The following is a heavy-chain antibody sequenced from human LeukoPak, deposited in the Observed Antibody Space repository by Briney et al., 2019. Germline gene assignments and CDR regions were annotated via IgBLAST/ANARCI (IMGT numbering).Heavy chain of an antibody. CDR3: ARGATGTIFDY. CDR2: ISSVSTI. D-gene: IGHD1-1*01. J-gene: IGHJ4*02. CDR1: GFTFDDYA. V-gene: IGHV3-48*01. Sequence: PGGSLRLSCAASGFTFDDYAMHWVRQAPGKGLEWVSYISSVSTIYYADSVKGRFTISRDNAKNSLYLQMNSLRAEDTAVYYCARGATGTIFDYWGQGTLVTVSS.